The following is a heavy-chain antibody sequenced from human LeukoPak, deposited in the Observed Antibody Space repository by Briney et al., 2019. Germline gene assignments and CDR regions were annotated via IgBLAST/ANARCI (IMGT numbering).Heavy chain of an antibody. CDR3: ARDQGSYYGVDV. CDR2: MYTSGTT. J-gene: IGHJ6*02. Sequence: SETLSLTCTVSGGSISTYYWSWIRQPAGKGLEWIGRMYTSGTTKYNPSLKSRVTMPVDTSNNQFSLKVSSVTAADTAVYYCARDQGSYYGVDVWGQGTTVTVSS. CDR1: GGSISTYY. V-gene: IGHV4-4*07.